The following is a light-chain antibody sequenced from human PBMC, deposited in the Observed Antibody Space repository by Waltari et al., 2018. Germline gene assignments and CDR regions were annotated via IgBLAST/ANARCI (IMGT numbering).Light chain of an antibody. V-gene: IGLV2-14*03. CDR2: DVN. J-gene: IGLJ3*02. Sequence: QSALTQPASVSGSPGQSITISCTATSSDIISDNHVSWYQQHPGKAPKVMIYDVNNRPSGVSDRCSGSRSGNTASLTVSGLQAEDEADYSSISTWVFGGGTKLTVV. CDR1: SSDIISDNH. CDR3: ISTWV.